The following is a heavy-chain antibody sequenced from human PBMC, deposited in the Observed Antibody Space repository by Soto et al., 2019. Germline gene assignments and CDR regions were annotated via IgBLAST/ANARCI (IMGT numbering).Heavy chain of an antibody. Sequence: GGSLRLSCAASGFTFSSYWMNWVRQAPGKGLEWVANIKQDGSEKYYVDSVKGRFTISRDNAKNSLYLQMNSLRAEDTAVYYCARVGYDFWSGYGMCVWGXGTTVNV. CDR3: ARVGYDFWSGYGMCV. CDR1: GFTFSSYW. V-gene: IGHV3-7*01. CDR2: IKQDGSEK. D-gene: IGHD3-3*01. J-gene: IGHJ6*02.